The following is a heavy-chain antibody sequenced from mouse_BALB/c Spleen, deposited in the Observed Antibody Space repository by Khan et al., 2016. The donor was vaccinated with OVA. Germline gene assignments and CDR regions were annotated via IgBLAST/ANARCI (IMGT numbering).Heavy chain of an antibody. CDR1: GFSLTTYG. CDR2: IWGDGNT. D-gene: IGHD2-1*01. V-gene: IGHV2-3*01. J-gene: IGHJ4*01. Sequence: QVQLEESGPGLVAPSQSLSITCTVSGFSLTTYGVSWVRQPPGKGLEWLGVIWGDGNTNYHSALISSLSISKDNSKSKVFLKLNSLQSDDTATYFCVKQTHGTLDAMDYWGQGTSVTVSS. CDR3: VKQTHGTLDAMDY.